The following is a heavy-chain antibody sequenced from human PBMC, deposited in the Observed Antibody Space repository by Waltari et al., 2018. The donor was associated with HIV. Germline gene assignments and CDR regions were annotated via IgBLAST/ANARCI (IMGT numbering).Heavy chain of an antibody. D-gene: IGHD2-2*03. J-gene: IGHJ4*02. V-gene: IGHV3-15*01. CDR2: IKTQADGETT. CDR1: GFTFSDAW. Sequence: EVQLVESGGGLIKPGGSFKLSCAASGFTFSDAWMSWVRQAPGKGLEWVARIKTQADGETTDYAAPVQGRFTVSRDDARNTVYLQIDSLKTDDTAMYYCTTWMYWGPGTRVTVSS. CDR3: TTWMY.